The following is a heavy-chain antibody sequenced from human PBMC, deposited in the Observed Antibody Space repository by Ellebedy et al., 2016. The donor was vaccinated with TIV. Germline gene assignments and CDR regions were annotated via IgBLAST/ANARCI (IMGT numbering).Heavy chain of an antibody. V-gene: IGHV4-31*01. D-gene: IGHD6-13*01. Sequence: MPSETLSLTCTVSGGSVSNDDYYRTWIRQHPGKGLEWIGYIFYTESTYYNPSLKTLITMSVDTSKNQFSLQLSSVTAADTAIYYCARGVAAAGTFSFDYWGQGTLVTVSS. CDR1: GGSVSNDDYY. CDR2: IFYTEST. CDR3: ARGVAAAGTFSFDY. J-gene: IGHJ4*02.